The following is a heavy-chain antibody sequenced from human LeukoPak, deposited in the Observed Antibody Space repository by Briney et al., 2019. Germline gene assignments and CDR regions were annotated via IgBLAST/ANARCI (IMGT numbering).Heavy chain of an antibody. J-gene: IGHJ4*02. V-gene: IGHV3-11*01. CDR3: ARDESEYAVAGTSFDY. Sequence: GGSLRLSCAASGFTFSDYYMSWIRQAPGKGLEWVSYISSSGSTIYYADSVKGRFTISRGNAKNSLYLQMNSLRAEDTAVYYCARDESEYAVAGTSFDYWGQGTLVTVSS. D-gene: IGHD6-19*01. CDR2: ISSSGSTI. CDR1: GFTFSDYY.